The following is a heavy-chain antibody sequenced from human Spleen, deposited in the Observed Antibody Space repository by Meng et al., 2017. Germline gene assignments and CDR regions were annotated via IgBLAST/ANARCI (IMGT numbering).Heavy chain of an antibody. Sequence: VQLQQWGAGLLRPRETRSPTWVVSGGSFSDYYWSWIRQPPGKGLEWIEEINHSGSTNYNPSLESRATISVDTSQNNLSLKLSSVTAADSAVYYCARGPTTMAHDFDYWGQGTLVTVSS. CDR3: ARGPTTMAHDFDY. J-gene: IGHJ4*02. V-gene: IGHV4-34*01. CDR1: GGSFSDYY. D-gene: IGHD4-11*01. CDR2: INHSGST.